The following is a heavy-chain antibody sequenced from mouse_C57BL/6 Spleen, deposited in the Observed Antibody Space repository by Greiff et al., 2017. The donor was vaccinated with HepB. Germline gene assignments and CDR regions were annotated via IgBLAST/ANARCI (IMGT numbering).Heavy chain of an antibody. Sequence: EVQLVESGGGLVQPKGSLKLSCAASGFSFNTYAMNWVRQAPGKGLEWVARIRSKSNNYATYYADSVKDRFTISRDDSESMLYLQMNNLKTEDTAMYYCVKHDWDVGYYYAMDYWGQGTSVTVSS. CDR1: GFSFNTYA. D-gene: IGHD4-1*01. CDR2: IRSKSNNYAT. J-gene: IGHJ4*01. V-gene: IGHV10-1*01. CDR3: VKHDWDVGYYYAMDY.